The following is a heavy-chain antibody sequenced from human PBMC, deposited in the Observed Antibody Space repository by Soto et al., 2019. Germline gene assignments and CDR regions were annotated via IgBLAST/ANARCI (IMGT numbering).Heavy chain of an antibody. CDR3: AAEVGFGPLFDY. CDR2: IYYSGST. V-gene: IGHV4-31*03. D-gene: IGHD3-3*01. J-gene: IGHJ4*02. CDR1: GGSISSGGYY. Sequence: QVQLQESGPGLVKPSQTLSLTCTVSGGSISSGGYYWSWIRQHPGKGLEYIGYIYYSGSTYYNPSLNSRVAISVHPSQNQFSLKLTSVTAADTAVYYCAAEVGFGPLFDYWGQGTLVTVSS.